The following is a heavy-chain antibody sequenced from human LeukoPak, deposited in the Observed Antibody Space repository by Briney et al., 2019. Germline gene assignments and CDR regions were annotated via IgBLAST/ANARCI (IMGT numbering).Heavy chain of an antibody. CDR2: ITRSSSNI. V-gene: IGHV3-21*01. Sequence: GGSLRLSCAASGFTLSTYTMNWVRQAPGKGLEWVSSITRSSSNIFYADSVKGRFTISRDNAKNSLYLQMNSLRAEDTAVYYCARVAGEFRDYWGQGTLVTVSS. D-gene: IGHD3-10*01. CDR3: ARVAGEFRDY. J-gene: IGHJ4*02. CDR1: GFTLSTYT.